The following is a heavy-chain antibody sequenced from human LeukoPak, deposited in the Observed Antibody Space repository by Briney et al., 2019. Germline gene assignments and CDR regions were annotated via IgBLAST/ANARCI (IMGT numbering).Heavy chain of an antibody. CDR1: GITVSSYY. D-gene: IGHD6-19*01. Sequence: PGGSLRLSCAASGITVSSYYMNWVRQAPGKGLEWVSVIYDGGNTYYADSVKGRFTISRDTSKNTLYLQVNSLRVEDTAVYYCATGNQWLAFDYWGQGTLDAVSS. V-gene: IGHV3-66*01. CDR2: IYDGGNT. CDR3: ATGNQWLAFDY. J-gene: IGHJ4*02.